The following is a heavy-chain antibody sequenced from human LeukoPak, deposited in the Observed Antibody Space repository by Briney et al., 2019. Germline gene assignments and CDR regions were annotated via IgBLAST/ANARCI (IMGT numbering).Heavy chain of an antibody. CDR3: ARGPIGGLREGFDF. J-gene: IGHJ4*02. V-gene: IGHV1-2*02. D-gene: IGHD1-26*01. CDR2: INTHSHAT. Sequence: WASVKVSCKASGYTFTNYYMHWVRQAPGQGLEWMGWINTHSHATNYAQNFQGRVTMTTDTSVTTAYMDLDRLTSDDAAVYFCARGPIGGLREGFDFWGQGTLVTVSS. CDR1: GYTFTNYY.